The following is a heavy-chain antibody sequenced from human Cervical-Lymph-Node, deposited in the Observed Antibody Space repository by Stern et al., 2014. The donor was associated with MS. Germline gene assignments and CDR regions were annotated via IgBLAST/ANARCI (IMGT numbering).Heavy chain of an antibody. CDR1: GGTFSSYT. D-gene: IGHD5-12*01. CDR2: IIPTLGLP. Sequence: QLVQSGPEVKRPGSSVKVSCSFSGGTFSSYTISWVRQAPGQGLEWLGRIIPTLGLPIYAQKFQGRVTITADESAGTAHLELSSLRSEDTAIYYCARDRSGYHYFDYWGQGTLVTVSS. CDR3: ARDRSGYHYFDY. V-gene: IGHV1-69*09. J-gene: IGHJ4*02.